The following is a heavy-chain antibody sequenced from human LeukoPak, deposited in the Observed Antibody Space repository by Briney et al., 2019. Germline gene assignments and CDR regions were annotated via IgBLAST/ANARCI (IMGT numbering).Heavy chain of an antibody. CDR2: ISSSSSYT. V-gene: IGHV3-21*01. CDR3: ARDSRSAFDI. J-gene: IGHJ3*02. Sequence: GGSLRLSCAASGVTFSSYSMNWVRHAPGKRLEWVSSISSSSSYTYSADSVKGRFTISRDNAKNSLYLQMNSLRAEDTAVYYCARDSRSAFDIWGQGTMVTVSS. CDR1: GVTFSSYS.